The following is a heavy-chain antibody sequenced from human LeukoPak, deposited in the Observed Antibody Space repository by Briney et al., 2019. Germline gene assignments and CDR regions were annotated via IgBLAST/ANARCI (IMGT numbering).Heavy chain of an antibody. CDR1: GGSLSGYY. Sequence: NPSETLSLTSAVYGGSLSGYYWSWIRQPPGKGLEWIGEITHSGSTNYNPSLTSRVTISVDTSKNQFSLKLSSVTAADTAVYYGARGETRYSYGLDYWGQGTLVTVSS. CDR2: ITHSGST. J-gene: IGHJ4*02. V-gene: IGHV4-34*01. CDR3: ARGETRYSYGLDY. D-gene: IGHD5-18*01.